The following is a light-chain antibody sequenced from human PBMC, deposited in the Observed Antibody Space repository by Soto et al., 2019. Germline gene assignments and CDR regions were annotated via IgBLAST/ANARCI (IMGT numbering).Light chain of an antibody. J-gene: IGLJ1*01. CDR2: DVD. Sequence: QSVLTQPASVSGSPGQSITISCTGNSSDFGGYPYVSWYQQHPGKAPKLMIYDVDNRPSGVSNRFSGSKSGNTASLTISGLQAEDEADYYCTSYTSSSTLDVFGTGTKVTVL. V-gene: IGLV2-14*01. CDR3: TSYTSSSTLDV. CDR1: SSDFGGYPY.